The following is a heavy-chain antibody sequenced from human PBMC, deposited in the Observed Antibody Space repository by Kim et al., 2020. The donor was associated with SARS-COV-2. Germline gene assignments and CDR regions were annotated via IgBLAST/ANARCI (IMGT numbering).Heavy chain of an antibody. CDR1: GFTFSSYG. CDR3: TKDKAVVDSNYGMDV. D-gene: IGHD2-2*01. V-gene: IGHV3-30*18. J-gene: IGHJ6*02. CDR2: ISYEGSNK. Sequence: GGSLRLSCAASGFTFSSYGMHWVRQAPGKGLEWVAVISYEGSNKHYADSVKGRFTISRDNSKNTLYLQMNSLRVGDTAVYYCTKDKAVVDSNYGMDVWGQGTTVTVSS.